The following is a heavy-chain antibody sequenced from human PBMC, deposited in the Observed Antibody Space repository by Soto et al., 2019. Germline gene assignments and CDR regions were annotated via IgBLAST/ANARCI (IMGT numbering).Heavy chain of an antibody. CDR1: GFTFSSYG. V-gene: IGHV3-30*18. CDR2: ISYDGSNK. J-gene: IGHJ3*02. D-gene: IGHD3-10*01. Sequence: QVQLVESGGGVVQPGRSLRLSCAASGFTFSSYGMHWVRQAPGKGLEWVAVISYDGSNKYYADSVKGRFTISRDNSKNTLYLQMNSLRAEDTAVYYSAKDLLKIRLALWAFDIWGQGTMVTVSS. CDR3: AKDLLKIRLALWAFDI.